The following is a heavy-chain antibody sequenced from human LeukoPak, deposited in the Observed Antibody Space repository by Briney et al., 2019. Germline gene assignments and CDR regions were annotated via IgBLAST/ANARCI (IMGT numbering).Heavy chain of an antibody. J-gene: IGHJ4*02. D-gene: IGHD3-3*01. CDR3: ARRRYDFSPDY. CDR1: GGSISSYY. Sequence: SETLSLTCTVSGGSISSYYWSWIRQPAGKGLEWIGRIYTSGSTNYNPSLKSRVTISIDTFKNQFSLKMNSVTAADTAVYYCARRRYDFSPDYWGRGTLVTVSS. V-gene: IGHV4-4*07. CDR2: IYTSGST.